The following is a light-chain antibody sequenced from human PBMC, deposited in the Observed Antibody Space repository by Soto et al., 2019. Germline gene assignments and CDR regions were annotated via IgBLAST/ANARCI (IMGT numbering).Light chain of an antibody. CDR3: AAWDVSLHAVL. V-gene: IGLV1-36*01. J-gene: IGLJ2*01. CDR1: TSNIANNA. CDR2: YDD. Sequence: QSVLTQPPSVSAAPGRTVSISCSGSTSNIANNAVNWYQHFPGKAPKLLIYYDDLLPSGVSDRFSGSKSGTSASLVINGLQSDDEANYYCAAWDVSLHAVLFGGGTKLTVL.